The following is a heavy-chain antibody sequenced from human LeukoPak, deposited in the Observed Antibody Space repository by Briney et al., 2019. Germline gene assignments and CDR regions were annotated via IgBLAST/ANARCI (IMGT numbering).Heavy chain of an antibody. CDR1: GFTFSSYT. J-gene: IGHJ4*01. Sequence: GGSLRLSCAASGFTFSSYTMNWVRQAPGKGLEWVSSISSGTGYIYYADSVRGRFTISRDNAKNSLYLQMDSLRAEDTAVYYCARAYSSGWFLFDYWGHGTLVTVSS. CDR3: ARAYSSGWFLFDY. V-gene: IGHV3-21*01. CDR2: ISSGTGYI. D-gene: IGHD6-19*01.